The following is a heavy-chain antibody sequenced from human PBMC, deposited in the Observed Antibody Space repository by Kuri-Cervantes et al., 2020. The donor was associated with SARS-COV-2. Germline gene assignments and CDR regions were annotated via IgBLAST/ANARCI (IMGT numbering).Heavy chain of an antibody. J-gene: IGHJ4*02. CDR3: ARGAVVRGPKYYFDY. D-gene: IGHD3-10*01. Sequence: GSLRLSCTVSGGSISSYYWSWFRQPPGKGLEWIGYIYNSGSTNSNPSLKSRVTISVDTSKNQFSLKLSSVTAADTAVYYCARGAVVRGPKYYFDYWGQGALVTVSS. V-gene: IGHV4-59*01. CDR2: IYNSGST. CDR1: GGSISSYY.